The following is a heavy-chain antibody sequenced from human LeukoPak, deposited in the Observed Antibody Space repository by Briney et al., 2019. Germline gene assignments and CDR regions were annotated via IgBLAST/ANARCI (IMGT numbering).Heavy chain of an antibody. CDR1: GYTFTSYE. V-gene: IGHV1-8*01. CDR3: ARVIPDDSSVYYYNYYYYMDV. CDR2: MNTHSGNT. Sequence: GASVKVSCKASGYTFTSYEINWVRQATGQGIEWTGWMNTHSGNTGFAEKFQGSGTMTRNTSASTVVMVLRSRRCEDTAVYYCARVIPDDSSVYYYNYYYYMDVWGKGTTVTVSS. J-gene: IGHJ6*03. D-gene: IGHD3-22*01.